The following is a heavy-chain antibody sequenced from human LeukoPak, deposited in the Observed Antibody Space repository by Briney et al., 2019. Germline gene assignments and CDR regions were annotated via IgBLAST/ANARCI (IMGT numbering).Heavy chain of an antibody. CDR2: VYYNGDT. Sequence: SETLSLTCTVSGDSISVSDYYWGWIRQPPGKGLEWIGSVYYNGDTYYNPSLRSRATTSIDTSKNQFSLKLTSVTAADTAAYYCARNGQSGFSFDPWGQGTLVTVSS. J-gene: IGHJ5*02. CDR1: GDSISVSDYY. D-gene: IGHD2-8*01. V-gene: IGHV4-39*01. CDR3: ARNGQSGFSFDP.